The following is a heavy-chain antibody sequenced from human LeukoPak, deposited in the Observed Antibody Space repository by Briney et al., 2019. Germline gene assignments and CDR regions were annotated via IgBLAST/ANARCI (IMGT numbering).Heavy chain of an antibody. V-gene: IGHV6-1*01. Sequence: SQTLSPTCAISGDSVSSNSAAWNWIRQSPSSGLEWLGRTYYRSKWYNDYAVSVKSRITINPDTSKNQFSLQLNSVTPEDTAVYYCARSMVSKGYFDYWGQGTLVTVSS. CDR3: ARSMVSKGYFDY. D-gene: IGHD2-8*01. CDR1: GDSVSSNSAA. J-gene: IGHJ4*02. CDR2: TYYRSKWYN.